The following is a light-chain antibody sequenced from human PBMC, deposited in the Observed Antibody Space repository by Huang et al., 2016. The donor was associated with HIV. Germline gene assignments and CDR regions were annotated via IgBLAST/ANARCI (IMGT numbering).Light chain of an antibody. CDR1: KSVNSN. CDR2: GAS. CDR3: QQYNNWPLT. J-gene: IGKJ4*01. Sequence: EIVMTQSPATLSVSPGERATLSCRASKSVNSNLVWYQQKPGQAPRLLIHGASTRATGIPAKFSGSGSGTEFTLTISSLQSEDFAVYYCQQYNNWPLTFGGGSKVEIK. V-gene: IGKV3-15*01.